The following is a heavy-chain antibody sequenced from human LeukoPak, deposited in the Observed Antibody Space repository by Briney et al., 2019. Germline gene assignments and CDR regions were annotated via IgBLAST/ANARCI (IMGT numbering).Heavy chain of an antibody. V-gene: IGHV3-7*01. CDR1: GFTFRSYW. CDR3: ARILHISGWSIDY. J-gene: IGHJ4*02. Sequence: GGSLRLSCAASGFTFRSYWMSWVRQAPGKGLEWVANINQDERDRYYVDSVKGRFTISRDNAKNSVYLQMNSLRAEDTAVYYCARILHISGWSIDYWGQGALVTVSS. D-gene: IGHD6-19*01. CDR2: INQDERDR.